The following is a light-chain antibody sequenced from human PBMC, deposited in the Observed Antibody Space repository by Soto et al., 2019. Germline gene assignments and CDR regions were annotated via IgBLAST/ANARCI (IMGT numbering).Light chain of an antibody. CDR3: QQYNNWPPFT. J-gene: IGKJ3*01. Sequence: DIVMTQSPDSLAVSLGERATINCKSSQSVLYSSNNKNYLAWYQQKPGQPPKLLIYWASTRESGVPDRFSGSGSGTDFTLTISSLQSEDFAVYYCQQYNNWPPFTFGPGTKVDIK. V-gene: IGKV4-1*01. CDR1: QSVLYSSNNKNY. CDR2: WAS.